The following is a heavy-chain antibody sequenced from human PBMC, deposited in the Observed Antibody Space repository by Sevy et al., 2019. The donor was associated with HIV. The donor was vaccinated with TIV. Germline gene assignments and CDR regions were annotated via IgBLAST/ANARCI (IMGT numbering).Heavy chain of an antibody. J-gene: IGHJ6*02. Sequence: GESLKISCAASGFTFSSYGMHWVRQAPGKGLEWVAVIWYDGSNKYYADSVKGRFTISRDNSKNTLYLQMNSLRAEDTAVYYCARDLYYYGSGTADSYYYGMDVWGQGTTVTVSS. CDR1: GFTFSSYG. CDR3: ARDLYYYGSGTADSYYYGMDV. D-gene: IGHD3-10*01. V-gene: IGHV3-33*01. CDR2: IWYDGSNK.